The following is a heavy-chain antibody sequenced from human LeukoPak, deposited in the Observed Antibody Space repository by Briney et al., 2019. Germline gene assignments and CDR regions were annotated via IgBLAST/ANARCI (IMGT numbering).Heavy chain of an antibody. V-gene: IGHV3-21*03. Sequence: GGSLRLSCAASGFTFSSYSMNWVRQAPGKGLEWASSISSSSSYIYYADSVKGRFTISRDNAKNSLYLQMNSLKTEDTAVYYCTTGGSGTIPPRDYWGQGTLVTVSS. D-gene: IGHD3-10*01. CDR1: GFTFSSYS. CDR2: ISSSSSYI. J-gene: IGHJ4*02. CDR3: TTGGSGTIPPRDY.